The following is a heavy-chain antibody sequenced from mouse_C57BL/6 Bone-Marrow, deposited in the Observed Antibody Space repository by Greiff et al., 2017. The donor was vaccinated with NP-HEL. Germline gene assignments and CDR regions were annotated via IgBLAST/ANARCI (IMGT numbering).Heavy chain of an antibody. Sequence: QVQLQQPGAELVMPGASVKLSCKASGYTFTSYWMHWVKQRPGQGLEWIGEIDPSDSYTNYNQKFKGKSTLTVDKSSSTAYMQLSSLTSEDSAVYHCARYYGSSYFDYWGQGTTLTVSS. CDR1: GYTFTSYW. D-gene: IGHD1-1*01. J-gene: IGHJ2*01. CDR3: ARYYGSSYFDY. CDR2: IDPSDSYT. V-gene: IGHV1-69*01.